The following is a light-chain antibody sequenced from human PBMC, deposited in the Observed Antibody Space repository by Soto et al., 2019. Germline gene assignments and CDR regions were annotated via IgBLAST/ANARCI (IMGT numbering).Light chain of an antibody. Sequence: EVVLTQSPGTLSLSPGDTATLSCKASQSLTFTHLAWPLAWYQQRPGQAPRLLVYGASTRAAGIADRFSGSGSGRDFTLTINRLEPEDFAVYYCQQRSNWPPITFGQGTRLEIK. J-gene: IGKJ5*01. V-gene: IGKV3D-20*02. CDR3: QQRSNWPPIT. CDR1: QSLTFTH. CDR2: GAS.